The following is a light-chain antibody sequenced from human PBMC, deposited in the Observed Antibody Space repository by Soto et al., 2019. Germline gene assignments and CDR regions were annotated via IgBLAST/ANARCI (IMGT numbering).Light chain of an antibody. CDR3: QQYSSYST. Sequence: DIQMTQSPSTLSGSLGDRVTITCRARQSISSWLAWYQQKPGKAPKLLIHEASSLENGVPSRFSGSGSGTEFTLTISSLQPDDFATYYCQQYSSYSTFGQGTKVDIK. J-gene: IGKJ1*01. CDR1: QSISSW. CDR2: EAS. V-gene: IGKV1-5*03.